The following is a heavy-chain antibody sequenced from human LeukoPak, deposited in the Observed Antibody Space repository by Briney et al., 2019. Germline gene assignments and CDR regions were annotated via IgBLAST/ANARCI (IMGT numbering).Heavy chain of an antibody. CDR1: GFTFSSYG. CDR2: IWYDGSNK. CDR3: AGSSPSIYYYYGMDV. Sequence: PGGSLRLSCAASGFTFSSYGMHWVRQAPGKGREWVAVIWYDGSNKYYADSVKGRFTISRDNSKNTLYLQMNSLRAEDTAVYYCAGSSPSIYYYYGMDVRGKGTTVTVSS. V-gene: IGHV3-33*01. D-gene: IGHD1-14*01. J-gene: IGHJ6*04.